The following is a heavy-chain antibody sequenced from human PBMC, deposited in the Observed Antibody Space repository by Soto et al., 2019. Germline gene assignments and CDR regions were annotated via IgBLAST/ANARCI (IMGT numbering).Heavy chain of an antibody. D-gene: IGHD3-3*02. CDR3: ARDSSIASLSGLYYYYYYMYV. Sequence: GGSLRLSCAASGFTFSSYWMSWVRQAPGKGLEWVANIKQDGSEKYYVDSVKGRFTISRDNAKNSLYLQMNSLRAEDTAVYYCARDSSIASLSGLYYYYYYMYVWGKGTTVPVSS. CDR2: IKQDGSEK. V-gene: IGHV3-7*01. J-gene: IGHJ6*03. CDR1: GFTFSSYW.